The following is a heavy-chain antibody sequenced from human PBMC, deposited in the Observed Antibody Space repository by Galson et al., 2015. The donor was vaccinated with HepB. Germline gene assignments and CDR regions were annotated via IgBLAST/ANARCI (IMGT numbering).Heavy chain of an antibody. V-gene: IGHV3-30*18. CDR2: ITYDGRSE. CDR1: GFAFRTYG. J-gene: IGHJ4*02. D-gene: IGHD3-22*01. CDR3: AKCGDTSGYPPEY. Sequence: SLRLSCAASGFAFRTYGMHWVRQAPGKGLEWVSIITYDGRSENYADSLKGRFTVSRDNSKNTLYLHIDSLRPEDTAVYYCAKCGDTSGYPPEYWGQGTLVTVSS.